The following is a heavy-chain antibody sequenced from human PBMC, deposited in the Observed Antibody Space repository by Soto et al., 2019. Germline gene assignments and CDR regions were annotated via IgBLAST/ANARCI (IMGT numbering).Heavy chain of an antibody. D-gene: IGHD6-19*01. Sequence: QVQLVQSGAEVKKPGYSVKVSCKTSGGTFSSYTISWVRLAPGQGLECMGRIIPILGIANYAQKFQGRVTITADKSTSTAYMELSSLRSEDTAVYYCARDLRAVACITSEYFQHWGQGTLVTVSS. CDR2: IIPILGIA. CDR3: ARDLRAVACITSEYFQH. J-gene: IGHJ1*01. CDR1: GGTFSSYT. V-gene: IGHV1-69*08.